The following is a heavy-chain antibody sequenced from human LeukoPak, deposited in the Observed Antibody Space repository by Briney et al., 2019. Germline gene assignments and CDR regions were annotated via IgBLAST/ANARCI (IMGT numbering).Heavy chain of an antibody. CDR3: ARPDYDILTGYYWFDY. J-gene: IGHJ4*02. Sequence: KPSETLSLTCAVYGGSFSGYYWSWIRQPPGKGLEWIGEINHSGSTNYNPSLKSRVTISVDTSKNQFSLKLSSVTAADTAVYYCARPDYDILTGYYWFDYWGQGTLVTVSS. CDR2: INHSGST. CDR1: GGSFSGYY. D-gene: IGHD3-9*01. V-gene: IGHV4-34*01.